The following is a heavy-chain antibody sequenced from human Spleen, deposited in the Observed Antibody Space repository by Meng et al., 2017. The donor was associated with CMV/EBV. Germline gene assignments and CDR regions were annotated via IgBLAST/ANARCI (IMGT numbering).Heavy chain of an antibody. CDR2: INHSGST. D-gene: IGHD6-13*01. Sequence: QLQHGGAGLLTPSETLSLPCAGYGGSYSGFYWRWIHQPPGKGLEWIGEINHSGSTNYNPSLKSRVTISVDTSKNQFSLKLSSVHAAETAVYCCARGRIAAAGFFDYWGQGTLVSVSA. CDR3: ARGRIAAAGFFDY. V-gene: IGHV4-34*01. J-gene: IGHJ4*02. CDR1: GGSYSGFY.